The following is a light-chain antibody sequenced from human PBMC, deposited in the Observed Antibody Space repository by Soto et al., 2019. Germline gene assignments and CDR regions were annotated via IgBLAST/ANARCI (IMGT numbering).Light chain of an antibody. CDR3: QQYASSPWT. V-gene: IGKV3-20*01. J-gene: IGKJ1*01. Sequence: EIVLTLSPGTLSLSQGERATLSCRASQSVSSSYLAWYQQKPGQAPRLLIYGASSRATGIPDRFSGSGSGTDFTLTISRLEPEDFAVYYCQQYASSPWTFAQGTKVDI. CDR2: GAS. CDR1: QSVSSSY.